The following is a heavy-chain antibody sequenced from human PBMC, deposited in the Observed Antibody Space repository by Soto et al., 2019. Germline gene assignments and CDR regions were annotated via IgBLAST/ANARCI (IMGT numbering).Heavy chain of an antibody. J-gene: IGHJ4*02. V-gene: IGHV3-53*01. CDR1: GFTVSSTY. CDR2: IYSGGST. Sequence: GGSLRLSCAASGFTVSSTYMSWVRQAPGKGLEWVSVIYSGGSTCYADSVKGRFTISRDNSKNTLYLQMNSLRAEDTAVYYCARSGYSYGPFDYWGQGTLVTVSS. CDR3: ARSGYSYGPFDY. D-gene: IGHD5-18*01.